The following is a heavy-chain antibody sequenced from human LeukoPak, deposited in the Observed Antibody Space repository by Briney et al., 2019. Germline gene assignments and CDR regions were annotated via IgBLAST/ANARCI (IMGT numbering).Heavy chain of an antibody. D-gene: IGHD6-19*01. CDR1: GFTFSSYA. Sequence: GSLRLSWAASGFTFSSYAMSWVRQPPGKGLEWIGSMYYSGSTYYNPSLKSRVTMSADTSKNQFSLKLDSVTAADTAVYYCAKGTSSGWYYFDYWGQGTLVTVSS. J-gene: IGHJ4*02. CDR2: MYYSGST. V-gene: IGHV4-38-2*01. CDR3: AKGTSSGWYYFDY.